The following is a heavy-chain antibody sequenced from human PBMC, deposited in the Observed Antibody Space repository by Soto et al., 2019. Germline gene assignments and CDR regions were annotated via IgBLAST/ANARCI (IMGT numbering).Heavy chain of an antibody. V-gene: IGHV3-23*01. D-gene: IGHD3-16*01. J-gene: IGHJ2*01. Sequence: GGSLRLSCVASGFTFSDYAMTWVRQAPGKGLEWVATISATGGNIEYTDSLKGRFTISRDNSKNTLYLQLNGLTSDDTAVHYCAKVAGGLGYFDLWGRGTLVTVS. CDR1: GFTFSDYA. CDR3: AKVAGGLGYFDL. CDR2: ISATGGNI.